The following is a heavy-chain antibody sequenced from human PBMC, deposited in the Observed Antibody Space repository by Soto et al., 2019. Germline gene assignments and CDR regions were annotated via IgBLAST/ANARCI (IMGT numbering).Heavy chain of an antibody. CDR3: ANHDYGGNRV. V-gene: IGHV3-21*01. D-gene: IGHD5-12*01. CDR2: ISRSSSHM. Sequence: GGSLRLSCAASGFTVSNYSMNWIRQAPGKGLEWVSSISRSSSHMFYADSVRGRSTISRDNAKNSVYLQMNSLRAEDTAVYYCANHDYGGNRVWGQGTLVTVSS. J-gene: IGHJ4*02. CDR1: GFTVSNYS.